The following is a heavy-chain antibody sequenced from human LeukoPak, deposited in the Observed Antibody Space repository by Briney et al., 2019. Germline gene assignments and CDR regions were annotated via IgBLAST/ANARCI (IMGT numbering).Heavy chain of an antibody. J-gene: IGHJ4*02. V-gene: IGHV3-74*01. CDR1: GFTFSSYW. CDR2: IASDGSST. Sequence: GGSLRLSCAVSGFTFSSYWMHWVRHAPGKGLVWVSRIASDGSSTTYADSVKGRFSISRDNAKNTLYLQMNSLRVEDTAVYYCARGRPHGNDYWGQGTLVTVSS. CDR3: ARGRPHGNDY. D-gene: IGHD4-23*01.